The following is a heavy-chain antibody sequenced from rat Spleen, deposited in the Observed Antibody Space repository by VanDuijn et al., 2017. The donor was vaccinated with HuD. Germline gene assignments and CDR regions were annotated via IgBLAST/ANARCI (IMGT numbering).Heavy chain of an antibody. Sequence: EVQLVESGGGLVQPGRSLKLSCAASGFTFSDYNMAWVRQAPKKGLEWVATISYDGSRTYYRDSVKGRFTISSDNAKSTLYLQMDSLRSEDTATYYCARLYDGTYYLFAYWGQGTLVTVSS. CDR3: ARLYDGTYYLFAY. J-gene: IGHJ3*01. CDR2: ISYDGSRT. D-gene: IGHD1-12*02. V-gene: IGHV5-7*01. CDR1: GFTFSDYN.